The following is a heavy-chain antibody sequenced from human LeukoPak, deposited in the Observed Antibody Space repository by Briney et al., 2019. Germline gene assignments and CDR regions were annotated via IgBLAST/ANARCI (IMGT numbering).Heavy chain of an antibody. V-gene: IGHV1-18*01. Sequence: GASVKVSCKASGYTFTSYGISWVRQAPGQGLEWMGWISAYNGNTNYAQKLQGRVTMTTDTSTSTAYMELRSLRSDDTAVYYCARDQDDYYDSSGYPDFDYWGQGTLVTVSS. D-gene: IGHD3-22*01. J-gene: IGHJ4*02. CDR3: ARDQDDYYDSSGYPDFDY. CDR2: ISAYNGNT. CDR1: GYTFTSYG.